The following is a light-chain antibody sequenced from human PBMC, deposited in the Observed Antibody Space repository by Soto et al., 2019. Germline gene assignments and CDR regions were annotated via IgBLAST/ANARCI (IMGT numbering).Light chain of an antibody. CDR3: SSYTTVFTYV. CDR1: SSDVGLYDY. V-gene: IGLV2-14*01. J-gene: IGLJ1*01. Sequence: QSALTQPASVSGSPGQSITVSCTGTSSDVGLYDYVSWFQQHPGKSPKLIIYEVSHRPSGVSSRLSGSKSGNTASLTISGLQTEDEADYYCSSYTTVFTYVFGTGTKLTVL. CDR2: EVS.